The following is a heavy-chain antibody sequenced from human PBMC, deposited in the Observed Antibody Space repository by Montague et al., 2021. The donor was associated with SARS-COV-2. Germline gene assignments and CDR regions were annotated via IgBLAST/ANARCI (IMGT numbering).Heavy chain of an antibody. J-gene: IGHJ6*02. D-gene: IGHD3-22*01. CDR1: GFIFSDYY. CDR3: ARYYERSLDV. Sequence: SLRLSCAASGFIFSDYYMTWVRQAPGKGLEWVSYIGSSGTFIYYADSLKGRFTISRDNAKNSLYLQMNSLTAADTAVYYCARYYERSLDVWGQGTTVTVSS. V-gene: IGHV3-11*01. CDR2: IGSSGTFI.